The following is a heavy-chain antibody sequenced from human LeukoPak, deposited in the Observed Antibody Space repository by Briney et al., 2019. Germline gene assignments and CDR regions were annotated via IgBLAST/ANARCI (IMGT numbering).Heavy chain of an antibody. CDR3: ARGGRSYCSSTSCYFNNWFDP. CDR1: GGIFSSYA. V-gene: IGHV1-69*13. CDR2: IIPIFGTA. Sequence: ASVKVSCKASGGIFSSYAISWVRQAPGQGLEWMGGIIPIFGTANYAQKFQGRVTITADESTSTAYMELSSLRSEDTAEYYCARGGRSYCSSTSCYFNNWFDPWGQGTLVTVSS. D-gene: IGHD2-2*01. J-gene: IGHJ5*02.